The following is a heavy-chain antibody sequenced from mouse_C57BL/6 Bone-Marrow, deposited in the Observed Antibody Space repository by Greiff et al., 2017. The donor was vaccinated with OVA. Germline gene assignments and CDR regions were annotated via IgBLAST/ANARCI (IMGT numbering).Heavy chain of an antibody. J-gene: IGHJ2*01. Sequence: VQLQQSGAELVKPGASVKMSCKASGYTFTTYPIEWVKQNHGKSLEWIGNFHPYNDDTEYNEKFTNKATLTVEKSSSTVYLERSRLTSDYYCVYYCARGVNYWYYFDYWGKGTTLTVSS. CDR2: FHPYNDDT. CDR3: ARGVNYWYYFDY. D-gene: IGHD2-1*01. V-gene: IGHV1-47*01. CDR1: GYTFTTYP.